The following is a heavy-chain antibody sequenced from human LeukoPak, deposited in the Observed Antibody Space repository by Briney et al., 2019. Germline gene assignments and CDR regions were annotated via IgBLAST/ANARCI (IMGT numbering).Heavy chain of an antibody. CDR1: GGSISSSIYY. CDR2: VFYNGAT. CDR3: ARSLLMVYAVGFGY. J-gene: IGHJ4*02. Sequence: SETLSLTCIVSGGSISSSIYYWAWVRQPPGKGLEWIGTVFYNGATQYSPSLRSRVTISIDTSKNQFSLKLSSVTAADTAVYYCARSLLMVYAVGFGYWGQGTLVTVSS. V-gene: IGHV4-39*07. D-gene: IGHD2-8*01.